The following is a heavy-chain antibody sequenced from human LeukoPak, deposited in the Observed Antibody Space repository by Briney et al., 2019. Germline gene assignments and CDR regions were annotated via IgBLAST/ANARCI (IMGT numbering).Heavy chain of an antibody. CDR3: AKYCVSADCYANWFGP. J-gene: IGHJ5*02. Sequence: GGSLRLSCAGSGFTLSSAWMTWVRQAPGKGLEWVGLSKSKTDGGTTDYAAPVKGRFTISRDDSKNTLYLQMNSLKAEDTAVYYCAKYCVSADCYANWFGPWGQGTLVTVSS. D-gene: IGHD2-2*01. CDR1: GFTLSSAW. V-gene: IGHV3-15*01. CDR2: SKSKTDGGTT.